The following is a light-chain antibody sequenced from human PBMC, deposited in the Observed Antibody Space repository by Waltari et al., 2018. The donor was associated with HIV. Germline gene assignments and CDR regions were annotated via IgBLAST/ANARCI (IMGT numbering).Light chain of an antibody. CDR1: SSNIGSNT. Sequence: QSVLTQPPSASGTPGQRVTISCSGSSSNIGSNTVNWYQQLPGAAPKLLIDTNNQRPSGVPDRFSGSKSGTSASLAISGLQSEDEADYYCAAWDDSLSGVVFGGGTKLTVL. CDR2: TNN. J-gene: IGLJ2*01. V-gene: IGLV1-44*01. CDR3: AAWDDSLSGVV.